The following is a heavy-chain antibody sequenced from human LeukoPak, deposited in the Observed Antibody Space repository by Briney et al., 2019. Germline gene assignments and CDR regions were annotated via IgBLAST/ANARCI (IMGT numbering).Heavy chain of an antibody. J-gene: IGHJ6*03. Sequence: TETLSLTCAVYGGSFRGYYWSWIRQPPAKGLEWIGEINHSGSTNYNPSLKIRVTISVDTSKNQFSLKLSSVTAADTAVYYCARYGEYSSSSGLGYYMDVWGKGTTVTVSS. CDR3: ARYGEYSSSSGLGYYMDV. CDR1: GGSFRGYY. D-gene: IGHD6-6*01. V-gene: IGHV4-34*01. CDR2: INHSGST.